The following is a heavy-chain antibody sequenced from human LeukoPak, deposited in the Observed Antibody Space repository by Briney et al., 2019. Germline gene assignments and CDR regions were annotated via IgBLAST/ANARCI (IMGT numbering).Heavy chain of an antibody. J-gene: IGHJ6*03. CDR2: IIPIFGTA. Sequence: SVKVSCKASGGTFSSYAISWVRQAPGQGLEWMGGIIPIFGTANYAQKFQGRVTITADESTCTAYMELSSLRSEDTAVYYCATTTETTGTYYYYYMDVWGKGTTVTVSS. CDR1: GGTFSSYA. CDR3: ATTTETTGTYYYYYMDV. D-gene: IGHD4-11*01. V-gene: IGHV1-69*01.